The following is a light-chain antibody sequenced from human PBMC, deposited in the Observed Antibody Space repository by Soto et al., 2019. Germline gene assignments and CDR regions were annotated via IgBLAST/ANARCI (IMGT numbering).Light chain of an antibody. J-gene: IGLJ3*02. CDR3: AAWDDSLSRWV. CDR2: SNN. V-gene: IGLV1-47*02. CDR1: SSNIGSNY. Sequence: QTVLTQPPSASGTPGQRVTISCSGSSSNIGSNYVYWYQQLPGTAPQLLIYSNNKRPSGVPERFSGPKSGTSASLAISGLRYEDEADYYCAAWDDSLSRWVFGGGTKVTVL.